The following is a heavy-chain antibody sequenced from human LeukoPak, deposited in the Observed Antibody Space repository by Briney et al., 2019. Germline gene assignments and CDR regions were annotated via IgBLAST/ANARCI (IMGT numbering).Heavy chain of an antibody. J-gene: IGHJ4*02. Sequence: KPSETLSLTCTVSGGPISTYYWTWIRQPPGKGLEWIGHVYYSGDTNYNPSLKSRLTISVDTSKNQFSLKLNSVTAADTAVYYCARADYYYGSGGFDFWGQGSLVTVSS. V-gene: IGHV4-59*08. CDR2: VYYSGDT. CDR1: GGPISTYY. D-gene: IGHD3-10*01. CDR3: ARADYYYGSGGFDF.